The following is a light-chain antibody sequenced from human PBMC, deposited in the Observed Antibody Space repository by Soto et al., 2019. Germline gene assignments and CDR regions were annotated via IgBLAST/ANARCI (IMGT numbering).Light chain of an antibody. Sequence: EIVLTQSPATLSLSPGERATLSCRASQSVSTYLAWYQQKPGQAPRLLIYDASTRATGIPARFSGSGSGTDFTLTXXXLXXXXXAXXYCQQRSNWPPLTFGGGTKVEIK. J-gene: IGKJ4*01. CDR3: QQRSNWPPLT. CDR2: DAS. CDR1: QSVSTY. V-gene: IGKV3-11*01.